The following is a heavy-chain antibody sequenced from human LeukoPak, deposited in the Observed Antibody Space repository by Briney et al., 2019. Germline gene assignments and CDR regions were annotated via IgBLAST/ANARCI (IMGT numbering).Heavy chain of an antibody. CDR1: GFTFSSYG. Sequence: PGGSLRLSCAASGFTFSSYGMHWVRQAPGKGLEWVSVIYSGGSTYYADSVKGRFTISRHNSKNTLYLQMNSLRAEDTAVYYCARAANSVAYGMDVWGQGTTVTVSS. V-gene: IGHV3-53*04. J-gene: IGHJ6*02. D-gene: IGHD2-15*01. CDR3: ARAANSVAYGMDV. CDR2: IYSGGST.